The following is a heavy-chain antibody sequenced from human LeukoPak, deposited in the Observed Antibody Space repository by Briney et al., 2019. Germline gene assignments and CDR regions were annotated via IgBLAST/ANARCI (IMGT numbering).Heavy chain of an antibody. V-gene: IGHV3-7*01. D-gene: IGHD3-10*01. Sequence: GGSLRLSCAASGFTFSSYWMTWVRQAPGKGLEWVANIKRDGSEKFYVASVKGRFTISRDNAKNSLNLQMNGLRAEDTAVYYCARKVRSGSYLNYYYYGMDVWGQGTTVTVSS. CDR2: IKRDGSEK. J-gene: IGHJ6*02. CDR1: GFTFSSYW. CDR3: ARKVRSGSYLNYYYYGMDV.